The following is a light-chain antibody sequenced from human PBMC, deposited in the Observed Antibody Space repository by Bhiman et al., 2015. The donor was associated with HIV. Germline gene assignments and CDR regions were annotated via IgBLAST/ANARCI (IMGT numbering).Light chain of an antibody. J-gene: IGLJ3*02. CDR2: YDS. CDR3: QVWDTTSDHLWV. CDR1: NIESKS. Sequence: SYVLTQPPSVSVAPGKTARMTCGGNNIESKSVHWYQQKPGQAPVVVIYYDSDRPSGIPERFSGSNSGNTATLTISRVEAGDEADYYCQVWDTTSDHLWVFGGGTKLTVL. V-gene: IGLV3-21*04.